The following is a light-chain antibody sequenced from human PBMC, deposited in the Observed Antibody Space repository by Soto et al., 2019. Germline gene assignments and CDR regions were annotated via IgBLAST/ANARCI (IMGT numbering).Light chain of an antibody. Sequence: IVLTQSPATLSLSPGERASLSCGASLSVDGGHLAWYQQKLGLAPRLLIYNISDRATGVPDRFSGSGSATGCTLAISRLEPGDSAVYFCQQYGRTPWTFGQGTTVEVK. CDR1: LSVDGGH. J-gene: IGKJ1*01. V-gene: IGKV3D-20*01. CDR3: QQYGRTPWT. CDR2: NIS.